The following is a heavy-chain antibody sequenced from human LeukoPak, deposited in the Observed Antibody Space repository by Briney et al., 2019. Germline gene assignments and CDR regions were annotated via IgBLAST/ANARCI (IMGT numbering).Heavy chain of an antibody. V-gene: IGHV3-23*01. CDR1: GFTFSSYA. D-gene: IGHD5-18*01. CDR2: ISGSGGST. Sequence: PGASLRLFCAASGFTFSSYAMSWVRQAPGKGLEWVSAISGSGGSTYYADSVKGRFTISRDNSKNTLYLQMNSLRAEDTAVYYCAKDGGYTPYYFDYWGEGTLVTVSS. CDR3: AKDGGYTPYYFDY. J-gene: IGHJ4*02.